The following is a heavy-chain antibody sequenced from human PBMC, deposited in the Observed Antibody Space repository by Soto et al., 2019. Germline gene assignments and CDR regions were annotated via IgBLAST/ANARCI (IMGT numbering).Heavy chain of an antibody. D-gene: IGHD6-6*01. CDR2: ISYDGTNT. J-gene: IGHJ4*02. V-gene: IGHV3-30-3*01. CDR1: GFGFNSFP. CDR3: ARDPYSSSSAVLVDY. Sequence: QVHLVESGGGVVQPGRSLRLSCAASGFGFNSFPMHWVRQAPGKGLEWVAVISYDGTNTDYADSVKGRFTISRDNSNYSLDLQMSSLRVEDTAVYYCARDPYSSSSAVLVDYWGQGTLLTVSS.